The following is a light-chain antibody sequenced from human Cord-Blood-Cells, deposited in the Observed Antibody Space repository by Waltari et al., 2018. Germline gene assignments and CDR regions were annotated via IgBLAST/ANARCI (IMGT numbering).Light chain of an antibody. V-gene: IGKV1-39*01. CDR1: QSMSSY. CDR2: AAS. Sequence: DIQMTQSPSSLSASVGDRVTITCRASQSMSSYLNWYQQKPGKAPKLLIYAASSLQSGVPSRFSCSGSGTDFTLTISSLQPEDFATYYCQQSYSTPLTCGGGTKVEIK. CDR3: QQSYSTPLT. J-gene: IGKJ4*01.